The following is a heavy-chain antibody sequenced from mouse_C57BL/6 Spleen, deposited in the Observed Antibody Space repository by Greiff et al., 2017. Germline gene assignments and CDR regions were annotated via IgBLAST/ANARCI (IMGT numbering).Heavy chain of an antibody. J-gene: IGHJ1*03. Sequence: DVKLVESGGGLVKPGGSLKLSCAASGFTFSSYAMSWVRQTPEKRLEWVATISDGGSYTYYPDNVKGRFTISRANAKNNLYLQMSHLKSEDTAMYDCARDHYGSSPWYFDVWGTGTTVTVSS. CDR3: ARDHYGSSPWYFDV. CDR1: GFTFSSYA. D-gene: IGHD1-1*01. V-gene: IGHV5-4*01. CDR2: ISDGGSYT.